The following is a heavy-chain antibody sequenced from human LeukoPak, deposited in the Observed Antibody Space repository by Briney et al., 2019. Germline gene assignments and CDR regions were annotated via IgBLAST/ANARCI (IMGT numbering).Heavy chain of an antibody. D-gene: IGHD6-13*01. CDR3: AKGITLNGGYSSSWYPANWFDP. CDR1: GFTFDDYA. J-gene: IGHJ5*02. CDR2: ISWNSGSI. Sequence: PGGSLRLSCAASGFTFDDYAMHWVRQAPGKGLEWVSGISWNSGSIGYADSVKGRFTISRDNAKNSLYLQMNSLRAEDTALYYCAKGITLNGGYSSSWYPANWFDPWGQGTLVTVSS. V-gene: IGHV3-9*01.